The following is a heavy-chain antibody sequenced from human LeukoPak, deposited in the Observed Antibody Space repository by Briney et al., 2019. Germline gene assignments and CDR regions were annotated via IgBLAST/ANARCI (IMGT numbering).Heavy chain of an antibody. J-gene: IGHJ4*02. CDR3: ARVSYYYGSGSLDY. V-gene: IGHV4-30-2*01. Sequence: KSSETLSLTCTVSGGSISSGGYYWSWIRQPPGKGLEWIGYIYHSGSTYYNPSLKSRVTISVDRSKNQFSLKLSSVTAADTAVYYCARVSYYYGSGSLDYWGQGTLVTVSS. CDR2: IYHSGST. CDR1: GGSISSGGYY. D-gene: IGHD3-10*01.